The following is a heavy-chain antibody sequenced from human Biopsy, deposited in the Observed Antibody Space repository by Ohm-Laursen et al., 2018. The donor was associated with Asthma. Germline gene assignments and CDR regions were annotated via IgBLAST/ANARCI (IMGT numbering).Heavy chain of an antibody. Sequence: SLRLSCTASGFTFSTYGMHWVRQAPGKGLAWVSAVSHDDEYKDYADSVKGRFTISRDYSKSTVYLQMNSLRDGDAAVYFCAKNSRRGRHDPFNIWGQGTMVTVSS. J-gene: IGHJ3*02. CDR3: AKNSRRGRHDPFNI. CDR2: VSHDDEYK. D-gene: IGHD1-26*01. V-gene: IGHV3-30*18. CDR1: GFTFSTYG.